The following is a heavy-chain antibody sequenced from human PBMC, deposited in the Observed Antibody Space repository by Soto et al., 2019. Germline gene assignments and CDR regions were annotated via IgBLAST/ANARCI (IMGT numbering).Heavy chain of an antibody. J-gene: IGHJ4*02. CDR1: GGSISSYY. D-gene: IGHD3-22*01. Sequence: SETLSLTCTVSGGSISSYYWSWIRQPPGKGLEWIGYTYYNGNAYYNPSLQSRVTMSVDTSKNQFSLKLISVTAADTAVYYCARHFVAVVIKGWGYWGQGTLVTVSS. V-gene: IGHV4-59*04. CDR3: ARHFVAVVIKGWGY. CDR2: TYYNGNA.